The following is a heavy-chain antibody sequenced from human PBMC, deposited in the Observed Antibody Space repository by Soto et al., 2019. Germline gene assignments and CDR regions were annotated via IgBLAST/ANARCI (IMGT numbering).Heavy chain of an antibody. V-gene: IGHV4-61*01. J-gene: IGHJ3*02. Sequence: SETLSLTCTVSGGSVSSGSYYWSWIRQPPGKGLEWIGYIYYSGSTNYNPSVKGRFTISRDNSKNTLYLQMNSLRAEDTAVYYCAKEDAHSSGGDAFDIWGQGTMVTVSS. CDR2: IYYSGST. CDR3: AKEDAHSSGGDAFDI. D-gene: IGHD6-19*01. CDR1: GGSVSSGSYY.